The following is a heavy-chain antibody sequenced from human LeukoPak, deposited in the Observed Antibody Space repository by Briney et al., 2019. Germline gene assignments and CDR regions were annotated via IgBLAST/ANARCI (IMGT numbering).Heavy chain of an antibody. Sequence: GGSLRLSCAASGFIFGNSWVHWVRQAPGKGLVWVSVIEADRSTTSSAGSVEGRFPISRDNARNTRSLEMNSLTIEDTVVYCCIVVVEPPYSDGFDVGGQGTMMSVSS. D-gene: IGHD2-2*01. CDR2: IEADRSTT. CDR1: GFIFGNSW. CDR3: IVVVEPPYSDGFDV. J-gene: IGHJ3*01. V-gene: IGHV3-74*01.